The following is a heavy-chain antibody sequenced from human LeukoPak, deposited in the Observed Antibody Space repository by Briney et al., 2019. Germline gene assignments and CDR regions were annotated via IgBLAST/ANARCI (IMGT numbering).Heavy chain of an antibody. J-gene: IGHJ4*02. V-gene: IGHV4-34*01. CDR3: ARQRGYYDSSGYYFFSSWFDY. D-gene: IGHD3-22*01. CDR1: GGSFSGYY. CDR2: INHSGST. Sequence: SETPSLTCAVYGGSFSGYYWSWIRQPPGKGLEWIGEINHSGSTNYNPSLKSRVTISVDTSKNQFSLKLSSVTVADTAVYYCARQRGYYDSSGYYFFSSWFDYWGQGTLVTVSS.